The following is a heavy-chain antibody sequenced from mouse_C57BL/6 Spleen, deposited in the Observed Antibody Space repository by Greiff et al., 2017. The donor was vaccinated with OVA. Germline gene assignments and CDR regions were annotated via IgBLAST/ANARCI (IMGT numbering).Heavy chain of an antibody. CDR2: INPSTGGT. CDR3: ARFGGNYGESY. D-gene: IGHD2-1*01. V-gene: IGHV1-43*01. Sequence: VQLQQSGPELVKPGASVKISCKASGYSFTGYYMHWVKQSSEKSLEWIGEINPSTGGTSYNQKFKGKATLTVDKSSSTAYMQLKSLTSEDAAVYYCARFGGNYGESYWGQGTTLTVSS. CDR1: GYSFTGYY. J-gene: IGHJ2*01.